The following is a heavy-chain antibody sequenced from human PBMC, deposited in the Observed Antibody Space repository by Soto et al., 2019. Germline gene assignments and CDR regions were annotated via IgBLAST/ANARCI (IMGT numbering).Heavy chain of an antibody. Sequence: GGSLRLSCAASGFTFSSCLMSWVRQAPGKGLEWVANIKQDGSEKYYVDSVKGRFTISRDNAKNSLYLQMNSLRAEDTAVYYCARYYYDSSGYYYPADYWGQGTLVTVSS. D-gene: IGHD3-22*01. CDR2: IKQDGSEK. CDR3: ARYYYDSSGYYYPADY. CDR1: GFTFSSCL. J-gene: IGHJ4*02. V-gene: IGHV3-7*01.